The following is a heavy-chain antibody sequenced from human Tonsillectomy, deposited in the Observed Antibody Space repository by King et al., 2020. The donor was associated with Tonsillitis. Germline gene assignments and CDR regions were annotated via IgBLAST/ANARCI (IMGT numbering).Heavy chain of an antibody. J-gene: IGHJ4*02. CDR2: IFYTGTT. CDR1: DGSVITDSYY. Sequence: QLQESGPGLVKPSETLSLTCTVSDGSVITDSYYWGWVRQPPGKGLEWIGIIFYTGTTYYSPSLKSRVTISVDTSKNQFSLKLTSVTAADTAVYFCATDGSRAGFDYWGRGALVTVSS. V-gene: IGHV4-39*02. D-gene: IGHD2/OR15-2a*01. CDR3: ATDGSRAGFDY.